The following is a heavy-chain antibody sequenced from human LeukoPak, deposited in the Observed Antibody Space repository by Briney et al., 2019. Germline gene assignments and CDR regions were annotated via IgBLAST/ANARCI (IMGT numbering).Heavy chain of an antibody. Sequence: PSETLSLTCAVYGGSFSDYYWSWIRQPPGKGLEWIGEINHSGSTNYNPSLKSRVTISVDTSKNQFSLKLSSVTAADTAVYYCARGRRLTIFGVVIPPGYYGMDVWGQGTTVTVSS. CDR2: INHSGST. D-gene: IGHD3-3*01. CDR1: GGSFSDYY. V-gene: IGHV4-34*01. J-gene: IGHJ6*02. CDR3: ARGRRLTIFGVVIPPGYYGMDV.